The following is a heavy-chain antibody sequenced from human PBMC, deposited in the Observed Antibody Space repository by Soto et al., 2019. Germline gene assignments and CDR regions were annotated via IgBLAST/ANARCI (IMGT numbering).Heavy chain of an antibody. CDR2: ISGSGGST. V-gene: IGHV3-23*01. CDR1: GFTFSSYA. D-gene: IGHD3-10*01. J-gene: IGHJ5*02. Sequence: PVGSLRLSCAASGFTFSSYAMSWVRQAPGKGLEWVSAISGSGGSTYYADSVKGRFTISRDNSKNTLYLQMNSLRAEDTAVYYCAKVPSMVRAPVWFDPWGQGTLVTVSS. CDR3: AKVPSMVRAPVWFDP.